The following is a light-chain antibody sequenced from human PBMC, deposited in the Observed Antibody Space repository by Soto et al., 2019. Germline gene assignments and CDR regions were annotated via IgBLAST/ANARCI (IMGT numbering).Light chain of an antibody. CDR2: EVS. CDR1: SSDVGSYNR. V-gene: IGLV2-18*02. CDR3: ISYTTSSTWV. J-gene: IGLJ3*02. Sequence: QSALTQPPSVSGSPGQSVTISCTGTSSDVGSYNRVSWYQQPPGAAPKLMIYEVSNRPSGVPDRFSGSKSGNTASLTISGLQAEDEADYYCISYTTSSTWVFGGGTKVTVL.